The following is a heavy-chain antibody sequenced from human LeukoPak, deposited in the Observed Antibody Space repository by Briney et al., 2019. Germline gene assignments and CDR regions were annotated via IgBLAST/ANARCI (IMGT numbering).Heavy chain of an antibody. Sequence: GGSLRLSCAASGFTFSSYSMNWVRQAQGKGLEWGSSISSSSSYIYYADSVKGRFTISRDNAKNSLYLQMNSLRAEDTAVYYCARGGVILATIPFDYWGQGTLVTVSS. D-gene: IGHD2-2*02. J-gene: IGHJ4*02. CDR2: ISSSSSYI. V-gene: IGHV3-21*01. CDR3: ARGGVILATIPFDY. CDR1: GFTFSSYS.